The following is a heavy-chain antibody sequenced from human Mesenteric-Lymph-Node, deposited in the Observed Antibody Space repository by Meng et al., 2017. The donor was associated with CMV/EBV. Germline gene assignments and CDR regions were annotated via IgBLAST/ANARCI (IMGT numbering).Heavy chain of an antibody. V-gene: IGHV3-66*02. CDR3: ARDSSYYDSSGYCSEHFQH. CDR2: LFPGGSP. D-gene: IGHD3-22*01. CDR1: GFTVSTNY. J-gene: IGHJ1*01. Sequence: GGSLRLSCAASGFTVSTNYMTWVRQAPGKGLERVSILFPGGSPYYADSVKGRFTISRDSSKNTLYLQMNSLRPEDTAVYYCARDSSYYDSSGYCSEHFQHWGQGTLVTVSS.